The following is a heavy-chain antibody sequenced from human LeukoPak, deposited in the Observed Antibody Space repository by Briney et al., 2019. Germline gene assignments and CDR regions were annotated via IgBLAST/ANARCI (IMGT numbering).Heavy chain of an antibody. Sequence: PSETLSLTCTVSGGSISSYWWSWIRQPAGKGLEWIGRIYSSGSSNYNFALESRVTISVDKLENQFSLKLSSVTAADTAVYYCARDSADILTGFFEQWGQGTLVTVSS. CDR1: GGSISSYW. V-gene: IGHV4-4*07. J-gene: IGHJ4*02. CDR2: IYSSGSS. D-gene: IGHD3-9*01. CDR3: ARDSADILTGFFEQ.